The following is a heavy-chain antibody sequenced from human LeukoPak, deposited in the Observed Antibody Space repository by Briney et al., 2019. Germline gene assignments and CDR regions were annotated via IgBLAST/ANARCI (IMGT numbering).Heavy chain of an antibody. CDR1: GFTFSDYW. V-gene: IGHV3-74*01. CDR2: INSDGTSI. Sequence: GGSLRLSCAASGFTFSDYWMHWVRQAPGKGLVWVSRINSDGTSISYADSVKGRFTISGDNAKNTLYLQMNSLRAEDSAVYYCARDRWNFDYWGQGTLVTVSS. J-gene: IGHJ4*02. CDR3: ARDRWNFDY. D-gene: IGHD4-23*01.